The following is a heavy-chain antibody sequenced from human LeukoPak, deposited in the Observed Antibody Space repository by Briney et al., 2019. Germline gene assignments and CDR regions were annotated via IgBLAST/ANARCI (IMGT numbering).Heavy chain of an antibody. CDR3: AKGARDGYNFNAFDI. CDR2: ISDSGGRT. D-gene: IGHD5-24*01. V-gene: IGHV3-23*01. CDR1: GITLSNYG. Sequence: GGSLRLSCAVSGITLSNYGMSWVRQAPGKGLEWVAGISDSGGRTKYADSVKGRFTISRDNSKNTLYLQMNSLRAEDTAVYYCAKGARDGYNFNAFDIWGQGTMVTVSS. J-gene: IGHJ3*02.